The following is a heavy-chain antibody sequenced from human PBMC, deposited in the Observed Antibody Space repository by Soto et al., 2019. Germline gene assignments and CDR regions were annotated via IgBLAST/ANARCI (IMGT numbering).Heavy chain of an antibody. CDR1: GGSISSYY. Sequence: PSETLSLTCTVSGGSISSYYWSWIRQPPGKGLEWIGYIYYSGSTNYNPSLKSRVTISVDTSKNQFSLKLSSVTAADTAVYYCAREGLIAAVPNTRKHYCCMDFWGQGPTLTGSS. J-gene: IGHJ6*02. CDR3: AREGLIAAVPNTRKHYCCMDF. V-gene: IGHV4-59*01. D-gene: IGHD6-13*01. CDR2: IYYSGST.